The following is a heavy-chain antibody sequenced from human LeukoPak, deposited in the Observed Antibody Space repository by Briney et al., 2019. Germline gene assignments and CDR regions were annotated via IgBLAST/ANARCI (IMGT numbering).Heavy chain of an antibody. V-gene: IGHV4-59*01. CDR3: ARAARQGFTMIVVPLFYFDL. CDR2: IYYSGST. CDR1: GGSISSYY. Sequence: SETLSLTCTVSGGSISSYYWSWIRRPPGKGLEWIGYIYYSGSTNYNPSLKSRVTISVDTSKNQFSLKLSSVTAADSAVYYCARAARQGFTMIVVPLFYFDLWGRGTLVTVSS. J-gene: IGHJ2*01. D-gene: IGHD3-22*01.